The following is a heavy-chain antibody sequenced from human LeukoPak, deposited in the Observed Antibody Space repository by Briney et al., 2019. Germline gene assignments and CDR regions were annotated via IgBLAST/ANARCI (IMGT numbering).Heavy chain of an antibody. CDR1: GYTFTGYY. D-gene: IGHD4-17*01. V-gene: IGHV1-46*01. J-gene: IGHJ4*02. Sequence: ASVKVSCKASGYTFTGYYMHWVRQAPRQGLEWMGIINPSGGSASYAQKFQGRVTMTRDMSTSTGYMELSSLRSEDTTVYYCARDQLYEVTTGDDWGQGTLVTVSS. CDR3: ARDQLYEVTTGDD. CDR2: INPSGGSA.